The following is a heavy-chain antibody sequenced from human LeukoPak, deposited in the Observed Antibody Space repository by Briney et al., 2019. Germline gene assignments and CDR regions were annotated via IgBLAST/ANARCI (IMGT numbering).Heavy chain of an antibody. J-gene: IGHJ4*02. CDR2: IRYDGSNK. CDR3: AKILYDYVWGSYRYPDY. CDR1: GFTFSSYS. D-gene: IGHD3-16*02. Sequence: GGSLRLSCAASGFTFSSYSVHWVRQAPGKGLEWVAFIRYDGSNKYYADSVKGRFTISRDNSKNTLYLQMNSLRAEDTAVYYCAKILYDYVWGSYRYPDYWGQGTLVTVSS. V-gene: IGHV3-30*02.